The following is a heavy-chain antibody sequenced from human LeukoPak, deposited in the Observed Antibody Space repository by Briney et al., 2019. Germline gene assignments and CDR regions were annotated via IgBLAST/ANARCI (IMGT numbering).Heavy chain of an antibody. D-gene: IGHD6-19*01. J-gene: IGHJ4*02. CDR2: IIYSGTTT. V-gene: IGHV3-23*01. CDR3: AKDQRSVAVAGYFDS. Sequence: PGGSLRLSCAASGFTFSSYAMSWVRQAPGKGLEWVSAIIYSGTTTYYADSVKGRFTVSRDNSKNTLFLQMNSLRADDTAVYYCAKDQRSVAVAGYFDSWGQGTLVTVSS. CDR1: GFTFSSYA.